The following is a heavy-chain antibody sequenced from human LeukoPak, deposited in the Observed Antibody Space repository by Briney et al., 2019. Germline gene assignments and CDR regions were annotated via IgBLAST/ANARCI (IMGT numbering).Heavy chain of an antibody. V-gene: IGHV4-34*01. CDR1: GGSFSGYY. D-gene: IGHD2-15*01. CDR2: INHSGST. J-gene: IGHJ4*02. Sequence: SETLSLTCAVYGGSFSGYYWSWIRQPPGKGLEWIGEINHSGSTNYNPSLKSRVTMSVDTSKNKFSLKLSSVTAADTAVYYCARVICSGGSCRFDYWGQGTLVTVSS. CDR3: ARVICSGGSCRFDY.